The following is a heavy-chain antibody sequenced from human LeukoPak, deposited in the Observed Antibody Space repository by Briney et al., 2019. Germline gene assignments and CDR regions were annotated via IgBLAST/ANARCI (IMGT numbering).Heavy chain of an antibody. V-gene: IGHV3-74*01. Sequence: TGGSLRLSCAASGFTFSSYWMHWVRQAPGKGLVWVSRINSDGSSTSYADSVKGRFTISRDNAKNTLYLQMNSLRAEDTAVYYCVTDQEWDGGYGGGYWGQGTLVTVSS. CDR1: GFTFSSYW. D-gene: IGHD5-12*01. CDR3: VTDQEWDGGYGGGY. J-gene: IGHJ4*02. CDR2: INSDGSST.